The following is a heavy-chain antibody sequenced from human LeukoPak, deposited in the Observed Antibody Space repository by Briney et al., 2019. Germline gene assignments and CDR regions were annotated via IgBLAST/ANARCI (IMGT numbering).Heavy chain of an antibody. Sequence: GGSLRLSCAASGFTLSGIMFSNYAFSWVRQAPGKGLEWVSGISGSGGSTYYADSVKGRFTISRDNSKDTLYLQMNSLRAGDTAVYYCAKETDYGDHIDYWGQGTLVTVSS. CDR3: AKETDYGDHIDY. J-gene: IGHJ4*02. CDR2: ISGSGGST. CDR1: GFTLSGIMFSNYA. V-gene: IGHV3-23*01. D-gene: IGHD4-17*01.